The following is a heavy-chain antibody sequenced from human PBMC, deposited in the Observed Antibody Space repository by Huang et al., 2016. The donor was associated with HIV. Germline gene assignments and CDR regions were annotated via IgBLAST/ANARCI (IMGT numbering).Heavy chain of an antibody. D-gene: IGHD3-3*01. Sequence: QVQLVESGGGVVQPGGSLRLSCAASGFTFGSLGMHWVRQAAGKGREWWAFIRYDGNNYYYGDSVRGRFTISRDNSKDTLYLQMNRLRPDDSAVYYCAKDLTYTFGRHFDYWGRGTLVTVSS. J-gene: IGHJ4*02. V-gene: IGHV3-30*02. CDR1: GFTFGSLG. CDR2: IRYDGNNY. CDR3: AKDLTYTFGRHFDY.